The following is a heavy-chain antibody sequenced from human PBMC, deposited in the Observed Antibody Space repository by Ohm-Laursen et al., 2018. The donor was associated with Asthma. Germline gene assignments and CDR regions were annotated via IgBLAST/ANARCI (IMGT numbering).Heavy chain of an antibody. Sequence: ATVKISCKASGYTFTSYNMHWVRRAPGQGLEWMGIINPSGGSTSYAQKFQGRVTMTRDTSTSTVYMELSSLRSEDTAVYYCARGYYDSSGYSYFDYWGQGTLVTVSS. CDR1: GYTFTSYN. J-gene: IGHJ4*02. V-gene: IGHV1-46*03. CDR3: ARGYYDSSGYSYFDY. D-gene: IGHD3-22*01. CDR2: INPSGGST.